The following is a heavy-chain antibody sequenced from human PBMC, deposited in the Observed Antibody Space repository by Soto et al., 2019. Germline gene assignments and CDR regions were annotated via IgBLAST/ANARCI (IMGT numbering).Heavy chain of an antibody. CDR2: IIPIFGTA. V-gene: IGHV1-69*06. D-gene: IGHD1-20*01. CDR3: ARSFRITGIGYYFDY. CDR1: GGTFSSYA. J-gene: IGHJ4*02. Sequence: ASVKVSCKASGGTFSSYAISWVRQAPGQGLEWMGGIIPIFGTANYAQKFQGRVTITADKSTSTAYMELSSLRSEDTAVYYCARSFRITGIGYYFDYWGQGTLVTVSS.